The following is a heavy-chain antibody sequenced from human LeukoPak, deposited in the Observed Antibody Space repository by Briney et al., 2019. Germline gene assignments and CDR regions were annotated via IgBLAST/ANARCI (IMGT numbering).Heavy chain of an antibody. CDR3: ARTIRVVVPAAPNQNWFDP. CDR2: IYYSGST. CDR1: AGSISSSSYY. Sequence: SETLSLTCTVSAGSISSSSYYWGWIRQPPGKGLEWIGSIYYSGSTYYNPSLKSRVTISVDKSKNQLSLKLSSVTAADTAVYYWARTIRVVVPAAPNQNWFDPWGQGTLVTVSS. J-gene: IGHJ5*02. D-gene: IGHD2-2*01. V-gene: IGHV4-39*07.